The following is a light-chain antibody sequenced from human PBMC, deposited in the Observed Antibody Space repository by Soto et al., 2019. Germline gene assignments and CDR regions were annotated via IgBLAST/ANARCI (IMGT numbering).Light chain of an antibody. CDR3: QQYGSSPIT. CDR2: GAS. CDR1: QSVSSSY. Sequence: EIVLTQSPGTLSLSPGERATLSCRASQSVSSSYLAWYQQKPGQAPRLLIYGASSRATGIPDRFSGSGSGTDCSVTVTRLETEEFAVYYCQQYGSSPITVGQETRLEIK. J-gene: IGKJ5*01. V-gene: IGKV3-20*01.